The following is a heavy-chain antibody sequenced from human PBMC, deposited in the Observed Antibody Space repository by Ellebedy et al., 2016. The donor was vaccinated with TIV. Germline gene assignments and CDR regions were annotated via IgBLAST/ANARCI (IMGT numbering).Heavy chain of an antibody. Sequence: AASVKVSCKASGYTFTAYYLHWVRQAPGQGLEWVGWINPNSGGPNYAQKFQDRVTMTRDTSISTAYMELSRLTSDDTAVYYCARGDIVVAPAAAAHYFDDWGQGTLVAVSS. CDR2: INPNSGGP. CDR3: ARGDIVVAPAAAAHYFDD. CDR1: GYTFTAYY. D-gene: IGHD2-2*01. J-gene: IGHJ4*02. V-gene: IGHV1-2*02.